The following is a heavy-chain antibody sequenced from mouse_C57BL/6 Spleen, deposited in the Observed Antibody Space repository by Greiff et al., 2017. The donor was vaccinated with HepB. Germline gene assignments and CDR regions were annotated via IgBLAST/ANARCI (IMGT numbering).Heavy chain of an antibody. CDR1: GYTFTDYN. Sequence: EVQLQQSGPELVKPGASVKIPCKASGYTFTDYNMDWVKQSHGKSLEWIGDINPNNGGTIYNQKFKGKATLTVDKSSSTAYMELRSLTSEDTAVYYCARHYWAMDYWGQGTSVTVSS. J-gene: IGHJ4*01. CDR2: INPNNGGT. CDR3: ARHYWAMDY. D-gene: IGHD1-1*02. V-gene: IGHV1-18*01.